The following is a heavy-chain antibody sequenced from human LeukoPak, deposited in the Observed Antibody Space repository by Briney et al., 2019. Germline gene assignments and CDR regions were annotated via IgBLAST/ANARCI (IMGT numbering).Heavy chain of an antibody. CDR2: IYTSGST. D-gene: IGHD1-26*01. CDR1: GGSISSYY. Sequence: SETLSLTCTVSGGSISSYYWSWIRQPAGKGLEWIGRIYTSGSTNYNPSLKSRVTMSVDRPKNQFSLKLSSVTAADTAVYYCASRGGSIVGATHLYFDYWGQGTLVTVSS. CDR3: ASRGGSIVGATHLYFDY. V-gene: IGHV4-4*07. J-gene: IGHJ4*02.